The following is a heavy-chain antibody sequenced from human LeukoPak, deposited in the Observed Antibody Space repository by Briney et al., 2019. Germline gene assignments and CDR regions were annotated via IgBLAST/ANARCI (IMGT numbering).Heavy chain of an antibody. CDR3: ARAQNWNYGY. D-gene: IGHD1-7*01. V-gene: IGHV3-21*01. CDR2: ISTRSSYM. J-gene: IGHJ4*02. Sequence: GGSLRLSCTASGFTFSSYTMSWVRQAPGEGLEWVSSISTRSSYMYYADSVKGRFTISRDNAKNSLYLQMNSLRAEDTAVYYCARAQNWNYGYWGQGTVVTVSS. CDR1: GFTFSSYT.